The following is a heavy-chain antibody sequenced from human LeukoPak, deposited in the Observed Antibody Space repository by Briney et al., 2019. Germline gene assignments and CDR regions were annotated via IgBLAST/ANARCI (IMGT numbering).Heavy chain of an antibody. CDR3: ARAISSYYYGSGSYNPEYFDY. CDR1: GFTFSSYS. D-gene: IGHD3-10*01. V-gene: IGHV3-48*02. J-gene: IGHJ4*02. CDR2: ISSSSSTI. Sequence: GGSLRLSCAASGFTFSSYSMNWVRQAPGKGLEWVSYISSSSSTIYYADSVKGRFTISRDNAKNSLYLQMNSLRDKDTAVYYCARAISSYYYGSGSYNPEYFDYWGQGTLVTVSS.